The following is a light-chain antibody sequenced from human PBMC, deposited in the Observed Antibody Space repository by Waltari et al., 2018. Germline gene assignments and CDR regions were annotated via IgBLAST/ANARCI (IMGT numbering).Light chain of an antibody. J-gene: IGKJ1*01. CDR1: QSVGTT. CDR2: AAS. Sequence: EIVMAQSPATLSVSPGESATLSCRASQSVGTTVAWLQQKPGQAPRLLIYAASNRATGIPARFTGGGSGTEFTLTISSMQSEDVAIYYCQQYRKWQTFGLGTTVEIK. CDR3: QQYRKWQT. V-gene: IGKV3D-15*01.